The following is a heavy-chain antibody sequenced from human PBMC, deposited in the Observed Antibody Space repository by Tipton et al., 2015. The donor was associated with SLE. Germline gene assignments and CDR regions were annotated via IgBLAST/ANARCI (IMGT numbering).Heavy chain of an antibody. CDR3: ARGTRAPLGFDI. V-gene: IGHV4-59*01. D-gene: IGHD1-26*01. Sequence: LRLSCSVSGGSLGSYFWTWIRQPPGKGLESIGYIDHSGSTGYNPSLKSRVTMSVDTSNNQFSLKLSSVTAADTAVYYCARGTRAPLGFDIWGQGTKVTVSS. J-gene: IGHJ3*02. CDR2: IDHSGST. CDR1: GGSLGSYF.